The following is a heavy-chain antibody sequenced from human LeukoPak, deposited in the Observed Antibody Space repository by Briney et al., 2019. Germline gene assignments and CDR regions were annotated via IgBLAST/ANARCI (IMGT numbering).Heavy chain of an antibody. Sequence: VASVKVSCKASGYTFTSYAMNWVRQAPGQELEWMGWINTNTGNPTYAQGFTGRFVFSLDTSVSTAYLQISSLKAEDTAVYYCASSDPDWFDPWGQGTLVTVSS. CDR1: GYTFTSYA. J-gene: IGHJ5*02. D-gene: IGHD2-21*02. CDR2: INTNTGNP. V-gene: IGHV7-4-1*02. CDR3: ASSDPDWFDP.